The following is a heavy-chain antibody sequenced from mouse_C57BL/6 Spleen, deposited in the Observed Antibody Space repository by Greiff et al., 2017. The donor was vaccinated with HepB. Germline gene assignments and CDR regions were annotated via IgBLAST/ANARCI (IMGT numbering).Heavy chain of an antibody. CDR1: GYTFTDYN. Sequence: EVQLQQSGPELVKPGASVKIPCKASGYTFTDYNMDWVKQSHGKSLEWIGEINPNNGGTIYNQKFKGKATLTADKSSSTAYMELRSLTSEDTAVYYCSRGLGWVPFDYWGQGTTLTVSS. CDR3: SRGLGWVPFDY. CDR2: INPNNGGT. V-gene: IGHV1-18*01. D-gene: IGHD2-3*01. J-gene: IGHJ2*01.